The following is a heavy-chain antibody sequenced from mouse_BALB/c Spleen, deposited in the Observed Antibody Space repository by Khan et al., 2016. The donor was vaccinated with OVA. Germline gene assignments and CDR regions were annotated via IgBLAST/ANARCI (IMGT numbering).Heavy chain of an antibody. CDR3: ARTARIKY. D-gene: IGHD1-2*01. J-gene: IGHJ2*01. CDR1: GYSITSGYG. V-gene: IGHV3-2*02. Sequence: VQLQQPGPGLVKPSQSLSLTCTVTGYSITSGYGWNWIRQFPGNKLEWMGYISYSGSTNYNPSLKSRIPITRDTSKNQFFLQLNSVTTEDTATYYCARTARIKYWGQGTTLTVSS. CDR2: ISYSGST.